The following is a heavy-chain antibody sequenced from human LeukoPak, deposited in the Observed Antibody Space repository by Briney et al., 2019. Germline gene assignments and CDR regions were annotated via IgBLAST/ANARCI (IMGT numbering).Heavy chain of an antibody. V-gene: IGHV4-39*07. CDR2: IYYSGST. D-gene: IGHD4-23*01. CDR1: GGSISSSSYY. CDR3: AREVTTVARGAFFDY. J-gene: IGHJ4*02. Sequence: SETLSLTCTVSGGSISSSSYYWGWIRQPPGKGLEWIGSIYYSGSTYYNPSLKSRVTISVDTSKNQFSLKLSSVTAADTAVYYCAREVTTVARGAFFDYWGQGTLVTVSS.